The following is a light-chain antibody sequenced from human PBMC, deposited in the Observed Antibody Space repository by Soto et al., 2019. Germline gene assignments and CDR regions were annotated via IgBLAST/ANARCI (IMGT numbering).Light chain of an antibody. Sequence: IVMTQSPATLSVSPGERATLSCRASQSIGSTLAWYQQKPGQTPRLLIYDASTMATGIPARFRGIGSGTEFTLIIRRLQSEDFAVYYCQHYKTWPLSFGGGTKVEI. V-gene: IGKV3-15*01. CDR1: QSIGST. CDR2: DAS. CDR3: QHYKTWPLS. J-gene: IGKJ4*01.